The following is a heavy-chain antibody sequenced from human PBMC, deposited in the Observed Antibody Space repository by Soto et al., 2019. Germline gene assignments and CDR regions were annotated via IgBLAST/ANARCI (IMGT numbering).Heavy chain of an antibody. CDR2: IIGDGRST. CDR1: GFTFSSHA. CDR3: TKWMSDRLPSCNCDS. J-gene: IGHJ4*02. D-gene: IGHD2-21*02. V-gene: IGHV3-23*01. Sequence: EVQLLESGGALKQPGGSLRLSCAASGFTFSSHAMSWVRQAPGKGLEWVSSIIGDGRSTKYADSVKGRFTISRDNFQSMLYLQMNSLRAEDTAFYSCTKWMSDRLPSCNCDSWGQGTLVTVSS.